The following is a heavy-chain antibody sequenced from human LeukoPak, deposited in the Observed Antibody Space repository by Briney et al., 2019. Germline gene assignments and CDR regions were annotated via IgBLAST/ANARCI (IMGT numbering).Heavy chain of an antibody. CDR1: GFTFSSYE. CDR3: ARGRLEWLLPFDY. CDR2: IPSSGNYF. J-gene: IGHJ4*02. D-gene: IGHD3-3*01. Sequence: GGSLRLSCAASGFTFSSYEMNWVRQAPGKGLEWVSSIPSSGNYFYYADSLKGRFTISRDNAKNSLYLQMNSLRAEDTAIYYCARGRLEWLLPFDYWGQGTVVTVSS. V-gene: IGHV3-21*01.